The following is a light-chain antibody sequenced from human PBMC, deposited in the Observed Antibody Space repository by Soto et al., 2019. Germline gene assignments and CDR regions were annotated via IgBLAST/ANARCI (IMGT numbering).Light chain of an antibody. CDR1: QTGPTF. CDR2: ATS. J-gene: IGKJ3*01. Sequence: IQMTQSPSSLSASVGDTVTITCRASQTGPTFLNWYQQKPGKAPKLLIYATSSLEGGVPSRFSGSGSGTDFTLTINSLQPEDFATYYCQQSYNTPFTFGPGTKVDLK. CDR3: QQSYNTPFT. V-gene: IGKV1-39*01.